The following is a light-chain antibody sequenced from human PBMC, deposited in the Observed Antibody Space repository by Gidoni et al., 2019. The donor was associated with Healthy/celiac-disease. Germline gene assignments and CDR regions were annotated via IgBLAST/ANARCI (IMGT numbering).Light chain of an antibody. CDR3: QQYYSTPLT. CDR1: QSVLNSFNNKNY. CDR2: GAS. J-gene: IGKJ4*01. V-gene: IGKV4-1*01. Sequence: DIVMTQSPASLAVSLGERATINCKSSQSVLNSFNNKNYLAWYQQKPRQPPKLIIYGASSRDSGVPNRCSSSGCGTDFTLTISSLQADDVAVYYYQQYYSTPLTFXGXTKVEIK.